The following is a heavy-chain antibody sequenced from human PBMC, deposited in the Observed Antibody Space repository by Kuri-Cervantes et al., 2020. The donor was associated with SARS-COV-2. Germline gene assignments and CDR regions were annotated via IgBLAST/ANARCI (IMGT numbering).Heavy chain of an antibody. Sequence: SVKVSCKASGGTFTSYDINWVRQAPGQGLEWVGGITPVFGPVHYAQSFQGRVTITADESTRTVYMELSSLRSDDTAVYYCARASRLAAPYNYFYYYLDGWGKGTTGTGSS. CDR1: GGTFTSYD. CDR3: ARASRLAAPYNYFYYYLDG. D-gene: IGHD6-13*01. J-gene: IGHJ6*03. CDR2: ITPVFGPV. V-gene: IGHV1-69*13.